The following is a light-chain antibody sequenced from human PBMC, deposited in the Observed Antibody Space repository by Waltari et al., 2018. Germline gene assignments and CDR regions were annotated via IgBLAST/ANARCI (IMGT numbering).Light chain of an antibody. CDR2: DVS. V-gene: IGLV2-11*01. J-gene: IGLJ1*01. Sequence: QSALTQPRSVSGSPGQSVTISCPGTSSDVVTYARVSWYQQSPGKAPKLMIYDVSKRPSGVPSRFSGSKSGNTASLTISGLQAEDEADYYCCSYAGAYTYVFGTGTKVTVL. CDR1: SSDVVTYAR. CDR3: CSYAGAYTYV.